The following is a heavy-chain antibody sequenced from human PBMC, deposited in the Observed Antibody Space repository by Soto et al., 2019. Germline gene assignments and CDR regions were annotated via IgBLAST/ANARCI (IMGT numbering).Heavy chain of an antibody. Sequence: QVQLQESGPGLVKPSQTLYLTCTVSGGSISSGGYYWSWIRQHPGKGLEWIGYIYYSGSTYYNPSLKSRVTISVDTSKNQFSLKLSSVTAADTAVYYCARDPNLDCSGGSCKYAFDIWGQGTMVTVSS. V-gene: IGHV4-31*03. CDR2: IYYSGST. CDR1: GGSISSGGYY. CDR3: ARDPNLDCSGGSCKYAFDI. D-gene: IGHD2-15*01. J-gene: IGHJ3*02.